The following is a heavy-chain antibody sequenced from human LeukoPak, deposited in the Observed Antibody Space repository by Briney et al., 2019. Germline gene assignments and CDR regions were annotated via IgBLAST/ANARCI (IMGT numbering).Heavy chain of an antibody. D-gene: IGHD3-10*01. CDR1: GGSISSYY. Sequence: SETLSLTCTVSGGSISSYYWSWIRQPPGKGLEWIGYIYYSGSTNYNPALKSRVTISVDTSKNQFPLKLSSVTAADTAVYYCARRYRSYYDYWGQGTLVTVSS. CDR3: ARRYRSYYDY. CDR2: IYYSGST. V-gene: IGHV4-59*08. J-gene: IGHJ4*02.